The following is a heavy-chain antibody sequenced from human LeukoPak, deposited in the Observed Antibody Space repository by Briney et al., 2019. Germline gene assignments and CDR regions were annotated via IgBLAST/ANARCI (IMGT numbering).Heavy chain of an antibody. Sequence: ASVKVSCKASGCTFSSYAISWVRQAPGQGLEWMGGITPIFGTANYAQKFQERVTITRDMSTSKAYMETSSLRSEDTAVYYCAASPDYYDSSGYSYYFDYWGQGTLVTVSS. J-gene: IGHJ4*02. CDR3: AASPDYYDSSGYSYYFDY. V-gene: IGHV1-69*05. CDR1: GCTFSSYA. CDR2: ITPIFGTA. D-gene: IGHD3-22*01.